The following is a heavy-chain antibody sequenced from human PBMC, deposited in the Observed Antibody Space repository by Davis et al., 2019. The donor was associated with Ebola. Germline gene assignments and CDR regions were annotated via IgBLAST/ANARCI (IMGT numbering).Heavy chain of an antibody. J-gene: IGHJ3*02. CDR3: ARGGDWYDAFDI. CDR2: INAGNGNT. CDR1: GYTFTSYA. Sequence: ASVKVSCKASGYTFTSYAMHWVCQAPGQRLEWMGWINAGNGNTKYSQKFQGRVTITRDTSASTAYMELSSLRSEDTAVYYCARGGDWYDAFDIWGQGTMVTVSS. D-gene: IGHD3/OR15-3a*01. V-gene: IGHV1-3*01.